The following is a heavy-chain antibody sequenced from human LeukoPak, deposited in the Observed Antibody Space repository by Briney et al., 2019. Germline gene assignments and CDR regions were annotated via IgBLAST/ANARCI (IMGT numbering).Heavy chain of an antibody. CDR1: GGSISSGGYY. D-gene: IGHD3-22*01. CDR2: IYYSGST. Sequence: SETLSLTCTVSGGSISSGGYYWSWIRQHPGKGLEWIGYIYYSGSTYYNPSLKSRVTISVDTSKNQFSLKLSSVTAADTAVYYCARHNTYYYDSSGVGWFDLWGRGTLVTVSS. CDR3: ARHNTYYYDSSGVGWFDL. J-gene: IGHJ2*01. V-gene: IGHV4-31*03.